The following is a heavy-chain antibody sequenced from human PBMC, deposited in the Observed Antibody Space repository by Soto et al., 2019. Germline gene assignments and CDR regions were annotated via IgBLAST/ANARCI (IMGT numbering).Heavy chain of an antibody. Sequence: GGSLRLSCAASGFTFSNAWMTWIRQAPGRGLEWVGRIKSKTDGGTTDYAAPVKGRFTISRDDSKNTLYLQMNSLKTEDTAVYYCTTDLVVLGFDYWGQGTLVTVSS. CDR3: TTDLVVLGFDY. V-gene: IGHV3-15*07. J-gene: IGHJ4*02. CDR1: GFTFSNAW. CDR2: IKSKTDGGTT. D-gene: IGHD2-8*02.